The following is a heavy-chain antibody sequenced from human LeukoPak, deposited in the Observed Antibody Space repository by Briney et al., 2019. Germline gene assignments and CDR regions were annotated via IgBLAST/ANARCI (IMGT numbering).Heavy chain of an antibody. CDR3: VKDNPLDY. V-gene: IGHV3-30*02. CDR2: IRYDGNNK. Sequence: PGGSLRLSCGASGFTFSNYGMPWVRQAPGKGLDWVAFIRYDGNNKLYADSVKGRFTISRDNSKNTLYLHINSLRAEDTAVYYCVKDNPLDYWGQGTLVIVSS. CDR1: GFTFSNYG. J-gene: IGHJ4*02.